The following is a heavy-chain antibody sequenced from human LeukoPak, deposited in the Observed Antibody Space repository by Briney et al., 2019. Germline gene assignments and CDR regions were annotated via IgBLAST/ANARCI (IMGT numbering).Heavy chain of an antibody. CDR2: INHSGST. CDR1: GGSFSGYY. D-gene: IGHD4-17*01. V-gene: IGHV4-34*01. Sequence: SETLSLTCAVYGGSFSGYYWSWIRQPPGKGLEWIGEINHSGSTNYNPSLKSRVTISVDTSKNQFSLKLSSVTAADTAVYYCARGDDYGTFFDYWGQGTLVTVSS. CDR3: ARGDDYGTFFDY. J-gene: IGHJ4*02.